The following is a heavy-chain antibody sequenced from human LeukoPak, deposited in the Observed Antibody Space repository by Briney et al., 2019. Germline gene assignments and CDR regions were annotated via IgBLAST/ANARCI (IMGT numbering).Heavy chain of an antibody. V-gene: IGHV3-23*01. CDR1: GLTFGNYG. CDR3: AEVESSYCRI. D-gene: IGHD3-10*01. CDR2: IGGGGYTT. J-gene: IGHJ4*01. Sequence: GGSLRLSCVASGLTFGNYGMNWVRRAPGKGLEWVSSIGGGGYTTYYADSVRGRFTISRDNSKNSMYLQKSSLRAEDTAIYYCAEVESSYCRIWGQGTLVTVSS.